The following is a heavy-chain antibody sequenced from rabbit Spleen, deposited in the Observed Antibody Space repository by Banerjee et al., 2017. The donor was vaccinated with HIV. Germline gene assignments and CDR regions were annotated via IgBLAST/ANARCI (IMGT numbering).Heavy chain of an antibody. CDR1: GFDFSKYG. V-gene: IGHV1S47*01. J-gene: IGHJ3*01. CDR2: IDPVFGRT. CDR3: LRDPYGDYGAIDL. Sequence: QEQLVESGGGLIQPGGSLKLSCKASGFDFSKYGMSWVRQAPGKGLEWIGYIDPVFGRTYYASWVNGRFTLSSHNAQNTLYLQLNSLTAADTATYFCLRDPYGDYGAIDLWGQGTLVTVS. D-gene: IGHD2-1*01.